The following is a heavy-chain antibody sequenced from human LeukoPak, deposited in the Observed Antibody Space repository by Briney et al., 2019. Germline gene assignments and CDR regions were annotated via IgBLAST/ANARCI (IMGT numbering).Heavy chain of an antibody. Sequence: GESLKISCKGSGYSFTTYWIAWVRQMPGRGLEWMGIISPDDSDIRYSPSFQGHVTISADKSISTAYLQWSSLQASDTAMYYCARHEGSGSYYSYWGQGTLVTVSS. V-gene: IGHV5-51*01. CDR1: GYSFTTYW. CDR2: ISPDDSDI. D-gene: IGHD1-26*01. CDR3: ARHEGSGSYYSY. J-gene: IGHJ4*02.